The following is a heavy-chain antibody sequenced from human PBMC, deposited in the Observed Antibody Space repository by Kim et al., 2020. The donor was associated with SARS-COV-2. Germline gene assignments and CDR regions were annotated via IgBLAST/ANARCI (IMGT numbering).Heavy chain of an antibody. J-gene: IGHJ5*02. D-gene: IGHD2-21*02. CDR1: GYTFTSYA. CDR3: ARDHHIVVVTAIGWFDP. CDR2: INAGNGNT. V-gene: IGHV1-3*01. Sequence: ASVKVSCKASGYTFTSYAMHWVRQAPGQRLEWMGWINAGNGNTKYSQKFQGRVTITRDTSASTAYMELSSLRSEDTAVYYCARDHHIVVVTAIGWFDPWGQGTLVTVSS.